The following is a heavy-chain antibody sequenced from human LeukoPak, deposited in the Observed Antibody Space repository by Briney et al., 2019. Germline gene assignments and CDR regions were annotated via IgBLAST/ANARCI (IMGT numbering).Heavy chain of an antibody. CDR2: INHSGST. V-gene: IGHV4-38-2*02. Sequence: PSETLSLTCTVSGYSISSGYYWSWIRQPPGKGLEWIGEINHSGSTNYNPSLKSRVTISVDTSKNQFSLKLSSVTAADTAVYYYARGSGWYPFDYWGQGTLVTVSS. D-gene: IGHD6-19*01. J-gene: IGHJ4*02. CDR1: GYSISSGYY. CDR3: ARGSGWYPFDY.